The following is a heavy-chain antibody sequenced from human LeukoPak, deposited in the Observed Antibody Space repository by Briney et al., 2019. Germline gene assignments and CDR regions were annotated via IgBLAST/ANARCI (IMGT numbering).Heavy chain of an antibody. CDR3: ARQLVVPAAFDY. CDR1: GFTFSNYA. CDR2: TSGSGAIT. Sequence: GGSLRLSCAASGFTFSNYALAWVRQAPGKGLEWVSTTSGSGAITYYADSVKGRFTISRDTSKNTLYLQMNSLRVEDTAVYYCARQLVVPAAFDYWGQGTLVTVSS. D-gene: IGHD2-2*01. V-gene: IGHV3-23*01. J-gene: IGHJ4*02.